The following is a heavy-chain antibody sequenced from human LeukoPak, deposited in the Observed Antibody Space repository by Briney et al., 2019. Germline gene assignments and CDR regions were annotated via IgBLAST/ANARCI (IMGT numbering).Heavy chain of an antibody. CDR1: GGSISSSSYY. D-gene: IGHD3-10*01. CDR2: IYYSGST. Sequence: SETLSLTCTVSGGSISSSSYYWGWIRQPPGKGLEWIGSIYYSGSTYYNPSLKSRVTISVDTSKNQFSLKLSSVTAADTAVYYCARENSRSRFGEPPFDYWGQGTLVTVSS. CDR3: ARENSRSRFGEPPFDY. J-gene: IGHJ4*02. V-gene: IGHV4-39*02.